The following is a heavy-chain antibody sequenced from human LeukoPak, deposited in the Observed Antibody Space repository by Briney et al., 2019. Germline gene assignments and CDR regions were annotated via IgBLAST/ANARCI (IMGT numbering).Heavy chain of an antibody. V-gene: IGHV3-23*01. J-gene: IGHJ4*02. D-gene: IGHD5-18*01. CDR2: ISGSGGST. Sequence: GGSLRLSCAASGFTFSSYAMSWVRQAPGKGLEWVSAISGSGGSTYYADSVKGRFTISRDNSKNTLYLQMNSLRAEDTAVYYCAKGGGYSYGGDYFDYWGQGTLVTVSS. CDR3: AKGGGYSYGGDYFDY. CDR1: GFTFSSYA.